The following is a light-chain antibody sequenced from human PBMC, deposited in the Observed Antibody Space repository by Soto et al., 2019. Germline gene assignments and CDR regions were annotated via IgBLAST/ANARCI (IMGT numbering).Light chain of an antibody. V-gene: IGKV3-15*01. CDR3: HQYNNWPPYT. J-gene: IGKJ2*01. CDR2: DAS. CDR1: QSIGSS. Sequence: EIVMTQSPATLSMSPGERATLSCRASQSIGSSLAWYQQKPGQAPRLLIYDASTRSTDIPARFSGSGSGTEFTLTINSLQSEDFAVYYWHQYNNWPPYTFGQGTNLEIK.